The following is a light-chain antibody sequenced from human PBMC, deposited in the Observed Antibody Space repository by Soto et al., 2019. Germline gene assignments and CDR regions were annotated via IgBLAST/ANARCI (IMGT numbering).Light chain of an antibody. V-gene: IGLV2-18*01. CDR1: SSDVGSYNR. CDR2: EVS. CDR3: SLYTSSSTWV. Sequence: QSVLTQPPSVSGSPGQSVTISCTGTSSDVGSYNRVSWYQQPPGTAPKLMIYEVSNRPPGVPDRFSGSKSGNTASLTISGLQAEDEADYYCSLYTSSSTWVFGTGTKVTVL. J-gene: IGLJ1*01.